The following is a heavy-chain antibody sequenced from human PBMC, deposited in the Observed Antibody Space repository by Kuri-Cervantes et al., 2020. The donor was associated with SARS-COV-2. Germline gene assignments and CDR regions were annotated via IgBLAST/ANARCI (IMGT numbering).Heavy chain of an antibody. V-gene: IGHV1-24*01. CDR1: GYTFTSYG. J-gene: IGHJ4*02. CDR3: ATSYTIFGVVSPTY. D-gene: IGHD3-3*01. CDR2: FDPEDGEA. Sequence: ASVKVSCKASGYTFTSYGISWVRQAPGKGLEWMGGFDPEDGEAIYAQKFQGRVTMTEDTSTDTAYMELSSLRSEDTAVYYCATSYTIFGVVSPTYWGQGTLVTVSS.